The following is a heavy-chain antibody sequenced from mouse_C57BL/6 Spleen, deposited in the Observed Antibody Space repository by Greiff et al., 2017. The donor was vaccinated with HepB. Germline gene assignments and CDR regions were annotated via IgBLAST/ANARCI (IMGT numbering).Heavy chain of an antibody. V-gene: IGHV5-4*01. J-gene: IGHJ3*01. CDR2: ISDGGSYT. CDR3: ARENYYGSSYVPFAY. D-gene: IGHD1-1*01. CDR1: GFTFSSYA. Sequence: EVMLVESGGGLVKPGGSLKLSCAASGFTFSSYAMSWVRQTPEKRLEWVATISDGGSYTYYPDNVKGRFTISRDNAKNNLYLQMSHLKSEDTAMYYCARENYYGSSYVPFAYWGQGTLVTVSA.